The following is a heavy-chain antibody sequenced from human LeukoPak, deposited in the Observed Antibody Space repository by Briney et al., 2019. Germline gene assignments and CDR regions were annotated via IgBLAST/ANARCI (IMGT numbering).Heavy chain of an antibody. CDR3: ARDVTMVRGVKGPNWFDP. D-gene: IGHD3-10*01. Sequence: GGSLRLSCAASGFTFSDYYMSWIRQAPGKGLEWVSYISSSGSTIYYADSVKGRFTISRDNAKNSLYLQMNSLRAEDTAVYCCARDVTMVRGVKGPNWFDPWGQGTLVTVSS. J-gene: IGHJ5*02. CDR2: ISSSGSTI. CDR1: GFTFSDYY. V-gene: IGHV3-11*04.